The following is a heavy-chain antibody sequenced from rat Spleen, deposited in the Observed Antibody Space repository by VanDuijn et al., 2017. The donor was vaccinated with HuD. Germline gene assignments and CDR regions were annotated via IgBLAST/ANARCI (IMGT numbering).Heavy chain of an antibody. CDR3: ARETGYNSYFDY. Sequence: EVQLVESGGGLVQPGRSLRLSCAASGFILSNHGMAWVRQAPTKGLEWVASISYDGSATYYRGSVKGRFTISRDNAKNTLYLQMDSLRSEDTATYYCARETGYNSYFDYWGQGVMVTVSS. J-gene: IGHJ2*01. CDR2: ISYDGSAT. CDR1: GFILSNHG. D-gene: IGHD1-4*01. V-gene: IGHV5-29*01.